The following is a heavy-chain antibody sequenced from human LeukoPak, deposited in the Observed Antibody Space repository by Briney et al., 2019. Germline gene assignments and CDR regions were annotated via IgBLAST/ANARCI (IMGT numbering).Heavy chain of an antibody. V-gene: IGHV1-18*01. CDR1: GYTFTSYG. D-gene: IGHD6-13*01. CDR2: ISAYNGNT. Sequence: ASVKVSCKASGYTFTSYGISWVRQAPGQGLEWMGWISAYNGNTNYAQKFQGRVTITADESTSTAYMELSSLRSEDTAVFYCARVLKEQQLVIAYYMDVWGKGTTVTVSS. CDR3: ARVLKEQQLVIAYYMDV. J-gene: IGHJ6*03.